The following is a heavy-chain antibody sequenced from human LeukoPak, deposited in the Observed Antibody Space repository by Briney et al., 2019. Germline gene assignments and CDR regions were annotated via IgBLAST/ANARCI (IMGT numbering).Heavy chain of an antibody. CDR2: IYYSGST. CDR3: ARAFLGLRTSRGPFDY. Sequence: SETLSLTCTVSGGSISSSSYYWGWIRQPPGKGPEWIGSIYYSGSTYYNPSLKSRVTISVDTSKNQFSLKLSSVTAADTAVYYCARAFLGLRTSRGPFDYWGQGTLVTVSS. V-gene: IGHV4-39*01. CDR1: GGSISSSSYY. J-gene: IGHJ4*02. D-gene: IGHD3-3*01.